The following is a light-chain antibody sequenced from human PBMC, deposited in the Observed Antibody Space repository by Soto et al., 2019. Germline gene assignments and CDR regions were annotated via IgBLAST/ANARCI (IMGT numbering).Light chain of an antibody. V-gene: IGKV1-5*03. CDR3: QHYDSYMWT. CDR2: KAS. Sequence: DIPMTQSPSTLSASVGDTVTITCRASQRISSWLAWYQQKAGKAPKLLIYKASTLESGVPSRFSGSGSGTEFTLTISSLQPDDFATYYCQHYDSYMWTFGQRTKVELK. J-gene: IGKJ1*01. CDR1: QRISSW.